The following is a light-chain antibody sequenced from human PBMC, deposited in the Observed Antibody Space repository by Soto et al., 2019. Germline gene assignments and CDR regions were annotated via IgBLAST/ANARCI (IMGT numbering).Light chain of an antibody. CDR1: QTLRSY. V-gene: IGKV1-39*01. J-gene: IGKJ4*01. CDR2: AAS. Sequence: MKMTQCPSSLFASVGDRVTITCRPSQTLRSYLNSYQQKPGKAPKRLSYAASSLQSGVTSRISGSGSGTEFTLTISSLQPEHFAPSYCQQSYRTPLTFGGGTKGDIK. CDR3: QQSYRTPLT.